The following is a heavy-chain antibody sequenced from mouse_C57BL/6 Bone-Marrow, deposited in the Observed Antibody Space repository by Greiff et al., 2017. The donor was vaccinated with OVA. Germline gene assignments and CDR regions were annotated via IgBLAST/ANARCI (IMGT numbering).Heavy chain of an antibody. CDR3: ASYYWTY. V-gene: IGHV1-81*01. Sequence: QVQLQQSGAELARPGASVKLSCKASGYTFTSYGISWVKQRTGQGLEWIGEIYPRSGNTYYNEKFKGKATLTADKSSSTAYMELRSLTSEDSAVYFCASYYWTYWGQGTLVTVSA. J-gene: IGHJ3*01. CDR2: IYPRSGNT. D-gene: IGHD2-1*01. CDR1: GYTFTSYG.